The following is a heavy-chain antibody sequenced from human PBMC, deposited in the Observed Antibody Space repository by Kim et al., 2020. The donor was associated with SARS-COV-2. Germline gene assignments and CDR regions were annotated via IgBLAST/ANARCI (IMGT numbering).Heavy chain of an antibody. CDR3: AKDRLYRPLRPTGAFDI. D-gene: IGHD2-21*01. CDR1: GFTFSSYA. CDR2: IYSGGSST. J-gene: IGHJ3*02. Sequence: GGSLRLSCAASGFTFSSYAMSWVRQAPGKGLEWVSVIYSGGSSTYYADSVKGRFTISRDNSKNTLYLQMNSLRAEDTAVYYCAKDRLYRPLRPTGAFDIWGQGTMVTVSS. V-gene: IGHV3-23*03.